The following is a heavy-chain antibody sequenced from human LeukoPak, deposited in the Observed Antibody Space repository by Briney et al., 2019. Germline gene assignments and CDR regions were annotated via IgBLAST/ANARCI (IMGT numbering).Heavy chain of an antibody. J-gene: IGHJ3*02. CDR2: IYYSGST. CDR1: GGSISSSSYY. Sequence: KPSETLSLSCTVSGGSISSSSYYWGWIRQPPGKGLEWIGSIYYSGSTYYNPSLKSRVTISVDTSKNQFSLKLSSVTAADTAVYYCARVGPLWFGESRSAFDIWGQGTMVTVSS. V-gene: IGHV4-39*07. D-gene: IGHD3-10*01. CDR3: ARVGPLWFGESRSAFDI.